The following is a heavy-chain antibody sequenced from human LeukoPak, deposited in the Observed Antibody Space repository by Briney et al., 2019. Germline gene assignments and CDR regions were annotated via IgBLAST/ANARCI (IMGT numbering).Heavy chain of an antibody. Sequence: GGSLRLSCAASGFTFSDFGMNWVRQAPGKGLEWVAFIKGDETEKHYVDSLKGRFTISRDNAKNSLYLQMNSLRDDDTAVYFCARDDYCSGGDCYSGAFDYWGQGTPVTVSS. D-gene: IGHD2-15*01. J-gene: IGHJ4*02. CDR2: IKGDETEK. CDR3: ARDDYCSGGDCYSGAFDY. V-gene: IGHV3-7*01. CDR1: GFTFSDFG.